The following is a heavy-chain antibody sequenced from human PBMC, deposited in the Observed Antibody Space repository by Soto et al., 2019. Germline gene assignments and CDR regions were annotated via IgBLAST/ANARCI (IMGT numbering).Heavy chain of an antibody. CDR1: GGTFSSYA. D-gene: IGHD2-2*01. J-gene: IGHJ6*02. CDR3: ARSQGSSTSLEIYYYYYYGMDV. CDR2: IIPIPGTA. Sequence: QVQLVQSGAEVKKPGSSVKVSCKASGGTFSSYAISWVRQAPGQGLEWMGGIIPIPGTANYAQKFQGRVTTTADESTSTAYMELSSLRSEDTAAYYCARSQGSSTSLEIYYYYYYGMDVRGQGTTVTVSS. V-gene: IGHV1-69*01.